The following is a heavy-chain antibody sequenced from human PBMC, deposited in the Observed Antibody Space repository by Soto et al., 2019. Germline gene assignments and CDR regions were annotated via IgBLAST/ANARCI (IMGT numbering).Heavy chain of an antibody. J-gene: IGHJ3*02. CDR2: INHSGST. D-gene: IGHD4-17*01. CDR3: AGATVTRDAFDI. V-gene: IGHV4-34*01. CDR1: GGSFIGYY. Sequence: SETLSLTCAVYGGSFIGYYWSWIRQPPGKGLEWIGEINHSGSTNYNPSLKSRVTISVDTSKNQFSLKLSSVTAADTAVYYCAGATVTRDAFDIWGQGTMVTVSS.